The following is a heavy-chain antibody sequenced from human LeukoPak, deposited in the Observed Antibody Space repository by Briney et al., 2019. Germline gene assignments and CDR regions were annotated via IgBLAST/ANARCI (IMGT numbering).Heavy chain of an antibody. CDR2: INSATTYP. D-gene: IGHD6-6*01. J-gene: IGHJ6*04. V-gene: IGHV3-11*06. CDR3: ASQFSARHNDSYGMDV. Sequence: GGSLRLSCAASGFTFRDYYMNWIRQAPGKGLEWVSHINSATTYPMYADSVKGRFTISVDTAKNSLYLQMNSLRAEDTAVYYCASQFSARHNDSYGMDVWGEGRTVSVSS. CDR1: GFTFRDYY.